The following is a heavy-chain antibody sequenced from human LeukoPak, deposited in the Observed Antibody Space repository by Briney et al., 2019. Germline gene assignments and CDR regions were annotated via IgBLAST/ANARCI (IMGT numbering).Heavy chain of an antibody. CDR3: ATRIGYSSGWYEPFDY. V-gene: IGHV1-24*01. J-gene: IGHJ4*02. Sequence: ASVKVSCKVSGYTLTELSMHWVRQAPGKGLEWMGGFDPEDGETIYAQKFQGRVTMTEDTSTDTAYMELSSLRSEDTAVYYCATRIGYSSGWYEPFDYWGQGTLVTVPS. D-gene: IGHD6-19*01. CDR2: FDPEDGET. CDR1: GYTLTELS.